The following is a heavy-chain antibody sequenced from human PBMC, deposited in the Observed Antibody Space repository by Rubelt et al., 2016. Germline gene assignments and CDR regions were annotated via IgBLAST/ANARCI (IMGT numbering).Heavy chain of an antibody. CDR1: GGSISSSSYY. D-gene: IGHD4-17*01. CDR3: ARLPFYGDNYYFDY. CDR2: IYYSGST. J-gene: IGHJ4*02. V-gene: IGHV4-39*07. Sequence: QLQLQESGPGLVKPSETLSLTCTVSGGSISSSSYYWGWIRQPPGKGLEWIGSIYYSGSTYYNPSLKSRVTISVETSKNQFSLKLSSVTAADTAVYYCARLPFYGDNYYFDYWGQGTLVTVSS.